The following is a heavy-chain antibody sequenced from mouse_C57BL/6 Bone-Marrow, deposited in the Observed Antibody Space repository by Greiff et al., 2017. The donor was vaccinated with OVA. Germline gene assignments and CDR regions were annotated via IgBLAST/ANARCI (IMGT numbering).Heavy chain of an antibody. CDR3: ARERLYGSSPFAY. Sequence: VQLQQSGPELVKPGASVKISCKASGYAFSSSWMNWVKQRPGKGLEWIGRIYPGDGDTNYNGKFKGKATLTADKSSSTAYMQLSSLTSEDSAVYFCARERLYGSSPFAYWGQGTLVTVSA. V-gene: IGHV1-82*01. CDR2: IYPGDGDT. D-gene: IGHD1-1*01. CDR1: GYAFSSSW. J-gene: IGHJ3*01.